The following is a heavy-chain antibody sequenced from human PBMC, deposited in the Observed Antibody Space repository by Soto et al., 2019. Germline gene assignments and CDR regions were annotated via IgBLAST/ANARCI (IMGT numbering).Heavy chain of an antibody. CDR3: ATLSVNDFWSGYYSSGFDY. D-gene: IGHD3-3*01. CDR1: GFTFSSYA. J-gene: IGHJ4*02. V-gene: IGHV3-30-3*01. Sequence: QVQLVESGGGVVQPGRSLRLSCAASGFTFSSYAMHWVRQAPGKGLEWVAVISYDGSNKYYADSVKGRFTISRDNSKNTLYLQMNSLRAEDKAVYYCATLSVNDFWSGYYSSGFDYWGQGTLVTVSS. CDR2: ISYDGSNK.